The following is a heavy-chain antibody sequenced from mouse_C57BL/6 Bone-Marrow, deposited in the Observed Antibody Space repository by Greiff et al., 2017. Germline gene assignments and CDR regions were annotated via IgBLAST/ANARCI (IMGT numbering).Heavy chain of an antibody. D-gene: IGHD1-1*01. Sequence: QVQLQQPGAELVRPGSSAKLSCKASGYTFTSYWMHWVKQRPIQGLEWIGNIDPSDSETHYNQKFKDKATLTVDKSSSTAYMQLSSLTSEDSAVYYCARSGTTVVASPAYWGQGTLVTVSA. CDR1: GYTFTSYW. CDR3: ARSGTTVVASPAY. V-gene: IGHV1-52*01. CDR2: IDPSDSET. J-gene: IGHJ3*01.